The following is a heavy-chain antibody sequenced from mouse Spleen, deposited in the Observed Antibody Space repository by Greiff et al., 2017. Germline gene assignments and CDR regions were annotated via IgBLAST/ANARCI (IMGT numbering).Heavy chain of an antibody. CDR3: ASREDGFFDY. J-gene: IGHJ2*01. Sequence: QVQLQQPGAELVRPGTSVKLSCKASGYTFTSYWMHWVKQRPGQGLEWIGVIDPSDSYTNYNQKFKGKATLTVDTSSSTAYMQLSSLTSVDSAVYYCASREDGFFDYWGQGTTLTVSS. D-gene: IGHD2-3*01. V-gene: IGHV1-59*01. CDR1: GYTFTSYW. CDR2: IDPSDSYT.